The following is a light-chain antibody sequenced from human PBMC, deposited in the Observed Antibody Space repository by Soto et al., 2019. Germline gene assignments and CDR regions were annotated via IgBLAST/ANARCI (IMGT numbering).Light chain of an antibody. CDR3: SSYTSSSTLYV. Sequence: QSALTQPASVSGSGGQSITISCTGTSSDVGGYNYVSWYQQHPGKAPKLMIYEVSNRPSGVSNRFSGSKSGNTASLTISGLQAEDEADYYCSSYTSSSTLYVFGTGTKLTVL. CDR2: EVS. V-gene: IGLV2-14*01. J-gene: IGLJ1*01. CDR1: SSDVGGYNY.